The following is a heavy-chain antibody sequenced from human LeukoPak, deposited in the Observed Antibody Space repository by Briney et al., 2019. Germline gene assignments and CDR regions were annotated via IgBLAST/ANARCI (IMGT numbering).Heavy chain of an antibody. J-gene: IGHJ5*02. Sequence: SETLSLTCTVSGGSISSGSYYWSWIRQPAGKGLEWIGRIYTSGSTNYNPSLKSRVTISVDTSKNQFSLKLSSVTAADTAVYYCARRGDVLRYFDWLGNNWFDPWGQGTLVTVSS. V-gene: IGHV4-61*02. CDR1: GGSISSGSYY. CDR3: ARRGDVLRYFDWLGNNWFDP. CDR2: IYTSGST. D-gene: IGHD3-9*01.